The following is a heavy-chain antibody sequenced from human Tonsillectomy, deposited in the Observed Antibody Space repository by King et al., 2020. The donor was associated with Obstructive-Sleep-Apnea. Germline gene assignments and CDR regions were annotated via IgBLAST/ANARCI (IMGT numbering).Heavy chain of an antibody. Sequence: LQLVQSGAEVKKPGASVKVSCKASGYTFTGYYMHWVRQAPGQGLEWMGWINPNSGGTNYAQKFQGRVTMTRDTSISTAYMELSRLRSDDTAVYYCARAKGGDCSSTSCYVWFDPWGQGTLVTVSS. CDR3: ARAKGGDCSSTSCYVWFDP. D-gene: IGHD2-2*01. CDR2: INPNSGGT. CDR1: GYTFTGYY. V-gene: IGHV1-2*02. J-gene: IGHJ5*02.